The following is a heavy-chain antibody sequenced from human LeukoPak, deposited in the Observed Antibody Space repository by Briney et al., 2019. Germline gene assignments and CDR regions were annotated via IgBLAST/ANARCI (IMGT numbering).Heavy chain of an antibody. V-gene: IGHV1-69*13. Sequence: SVKVSCKASGGTFSSYAISWVRQAPGQGLEWMGGIIPIFGTANYAQKFQGRVTITADESTSTAYMELSSLRSDDTAVYYCARDHRIVVVPAAMNWFDPWGQGTLVTVSS. CDR3: ARDHRIVVVPAAMNWFDP. J-gene: IGHJ5*02. CDR1: GGTFSSYA. D-gene: IGHD2-2*01. CDR2: IIPIFGTA.